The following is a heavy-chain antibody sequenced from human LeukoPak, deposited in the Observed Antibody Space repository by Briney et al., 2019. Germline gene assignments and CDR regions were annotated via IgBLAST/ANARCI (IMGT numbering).Heavy chain of an antibody. CDR1: GYTFTSFG. CDR3: ARSGHCSGTSCYAEGLDY. V-gene: IGHV1-18*01. D-gene: IGHD2-2*01. Sequence: ASVKVSCKASGYTFTSFGINWVRQALGQGLEWMGWISADNGHTNYAQNLQGRVTMTTDTSTSTAYMELRSLKSDDTAVYYCARSGHCSGTSCYAEGLDYWGQGTLVTVSS. J-gene: IGHJ4*02. CDR2: ISADNGHT.